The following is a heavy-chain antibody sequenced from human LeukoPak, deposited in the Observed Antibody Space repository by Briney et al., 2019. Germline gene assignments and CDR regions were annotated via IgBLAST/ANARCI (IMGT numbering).Heavy chain of an antibody. D-gene: IGHD3-10*01. CDR2: IYSGGST. CDR1: GFTVSSNY. Sequence: GGSLRLSCAASGFTVSSNYMSWVRQAPGKGLEWVSVIYSGGSTYYADSVKGRFTISRDNSKNTLYLQMNSLRAEDTAVYYCARDFRGPYGSGSYYLDYWGQGTLVTVSS. J-gene: IGHJ4*02. CDR3: ARDFRGPYGSGSYYLDY. V-gene: IGHV3-66*01.